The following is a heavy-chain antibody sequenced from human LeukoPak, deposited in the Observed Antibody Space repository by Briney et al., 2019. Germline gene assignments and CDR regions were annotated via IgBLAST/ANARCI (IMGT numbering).Heavy chain of an antibody. J-gene: IGHJ6*04. CDR2: IWYDGSNK. CDR1: GFTFSSYG. Sequence: GGSLRLSCAASGFTFSSYGMHWVRQAPGKGLEWVAVIWYDGSNKYYADSVKGRFTISRDNSKNTLCLQMNSLRAEDTAVYYCANLYYDSSGLLGSVRRRLDVWGKGTTVTVSS. CDR3: ANLYYDSSGLLGSVRRRLDV. D-gene: IGHD3-22*01. V-gene: IGHV3-33*06.